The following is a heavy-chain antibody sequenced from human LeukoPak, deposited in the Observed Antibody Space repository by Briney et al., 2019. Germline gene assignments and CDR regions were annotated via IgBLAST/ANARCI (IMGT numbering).Heavy chain of an antibody. CDR1: GYTFTSYG. D-gene: IGHD2-2*01. CDR3: ARDQGLSLLVDWFDP. J-gene: IGHJ5*02. V-gene: IGHV1-18*01. Sequence: ASVKVSCKASGYTFTSYGISWVRQAPGQGLEWMGWISAYNGNTNYAQKLQGRVTMTTDTSTSTVYMELRSLRSDDTAVYYCARDQGLSLLVDWFDPWGQGTLVTVSS. CDR2: ISAYNGNT.